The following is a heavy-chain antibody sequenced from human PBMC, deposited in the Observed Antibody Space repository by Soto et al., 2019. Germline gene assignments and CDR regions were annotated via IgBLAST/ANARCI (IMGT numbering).Heavy chain of an antibody. J-gene: IGHJ4*02. CDR1: GGYFSSDY. D-gene: IGHD1-26*01. Sequence: SETLSLTGTVSGGYFSSDYWGWIRQPPGKGLEYIGYIYYSGSTNYKPSLKSRVTVSVDTSNNQFSRKLNSVTAAGTAVYYCASIYCDYIDYWGQGTLVTVS. CDR3: ASIYCDYIDY. V-gene: IGHV4-59*01. CDR2: IYYSGST.